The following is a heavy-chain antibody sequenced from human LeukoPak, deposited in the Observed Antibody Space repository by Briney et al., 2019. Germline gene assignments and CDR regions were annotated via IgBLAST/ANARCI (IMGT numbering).Heavy chain of an antibody. J-gene: IGHJ4*02. CDR2: IIPIFGTA. CDR1: GGTFSSYA. CDR3: ARSRARGDFDY. Sequence: ASVKVSCKASGGTFSSYAISWVRQAPGQGLEWMGGIIPIFGTANYAQKFQGRVTITADKSTSTAYMELSSLRSEDTAVYYCARSRARGDFDYWGQGTLDTVSS. V-gene: IGHV1-69*06. D-gene: IGHD3-10*01.